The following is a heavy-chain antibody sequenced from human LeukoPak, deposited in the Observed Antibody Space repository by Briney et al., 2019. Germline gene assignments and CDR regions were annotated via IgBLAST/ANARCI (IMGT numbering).Heavy chain of an antibody. CDR2: IYHSGST. D-gene: IGHD3-10*01. J-gene: IGHJ3*02. CDR1: GGSVTSGGHY. V-gene: IGHV4-31*03. Sequence: PSETLSLTCTVSGGSVTSGGHYWSWIRQYPGRGLDWLGNIYHSGSTYYNPSLESRVTISVDTSTNQFSLKLSSVSATDTAVYYCARVGFAEATFAFDIWGQGTLVTVSS. CDR3: ARVGFAEATFAFDI.